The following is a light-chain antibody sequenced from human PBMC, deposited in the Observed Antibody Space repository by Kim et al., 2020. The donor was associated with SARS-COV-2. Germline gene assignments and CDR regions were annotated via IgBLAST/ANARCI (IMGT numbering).Light chain of an antibody. Sequence: PGPSITFSCTRTSSDIGTYNYVSWYQHHPGRAPKLMIYDVSDRPSGVSNRFSGSKSGNAASLTISGLQAEDEADYYCSSYTSSRAIFGGGTQLTVL. CDR1: SSDIGTYNY. CDR3: SSYTSSRAI. CDR2: DVS. V-gene: IGLV2-14*03. J-gene: IGLJ2*01.